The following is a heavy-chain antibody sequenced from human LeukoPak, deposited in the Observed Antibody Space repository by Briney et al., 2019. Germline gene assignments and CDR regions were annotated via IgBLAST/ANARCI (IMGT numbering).Heavy chain of an antibody. D-gene: IGHD1-1*01. J-gene: IGHJ4*02. Sequence: PSETLSLTCTVSGGSISSYYWSWIRQPPGKGLEWIGEINHSGSTNYNPSLKSRVTISVDTSKNQFSLKLSSVTAADTAVYYCARLTTGGYFDYWGQGTLVTVSS. V-gene: IGHV4-34*01. CDR1: GGSISSYY. CDR3: ARLTTGGYFDY. CDR2: INHSGST.